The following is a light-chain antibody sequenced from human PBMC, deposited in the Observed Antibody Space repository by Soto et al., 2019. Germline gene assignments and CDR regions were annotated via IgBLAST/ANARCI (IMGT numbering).Light chain of an antibody. Sequence: QSVLTQPPSVSAAPGQKVTISCSGSSSNIGNNYVSWYQQLPGTAPKLLIYDNNKRPSGVPDRFSGSKSGTSATLDITGLQTGDEADYYCATWDNSLSAVIFGGGT. CDR1: SSNIGNNY. J-gene: IGLJ2*01. CDR2: DNN. CDR3: ATWDNSLSAVI. V-gene: IGLV1-51*01.